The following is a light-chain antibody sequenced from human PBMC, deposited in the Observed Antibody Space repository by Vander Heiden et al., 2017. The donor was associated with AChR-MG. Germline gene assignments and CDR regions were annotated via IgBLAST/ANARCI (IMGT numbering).Light chain of an antibody. CDR1: NSNVGNNY. J-gene: IGLJ2*01. V-gene: IGLV1-51*01. CDR2: DNY. Sequence: QSVLTQPPSVSAAPGQRVTIPCSGSNSNVGNNYVSWYQQFPGTAPKLLIYDNYKRPSGIPDRFSATKSGTSATLDISGLQTGDEADYYCGTWDTSLNSEVFGGGTKLTGL. CDR3: GTWDTSLNSEV.